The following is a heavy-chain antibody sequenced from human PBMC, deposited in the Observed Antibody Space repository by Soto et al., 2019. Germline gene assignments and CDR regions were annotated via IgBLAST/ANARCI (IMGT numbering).Heavy chain of an antibody. CDR3: GQAGGRSPLY. Sequence: EVQLVESGGGLVQPGGSLRLSCAASGFTFSSYEMNWVRQAPGKGLEWVSYISSSGSTIYYADSVKGRFTISRDNAKNSLYLQMNSLRAEDTAVYYGGQAGGRSPLYWGQGTLVTVSS. CDR2: ISSSGSTI. CDR1: GFTFSSYE. J-gene: IGHJ4*02. D-gene: IGHD2-15*01. V-gene: IGHV3-48*03.